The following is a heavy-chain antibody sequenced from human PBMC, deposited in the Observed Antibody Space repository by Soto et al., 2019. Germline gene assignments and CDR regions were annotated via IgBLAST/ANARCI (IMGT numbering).Heavy chain of an antibody. Sequence: QVQLVQSGAEVKRPGASVKVSCKASGYTFTENDINWVRQATGQGLEWMGWMNPNSGNTGYAQKFQGRVTKATDKSLTTACLEVSSLRSADTAVYYCVRALLDNYSAADFRYWWPGTLGTVS. V-gene: IGHV1-8*01. CDR1: GYTFTEND. CDR3: VRALLDNYSAADFRY. J-gene: IGHJ4*02. CDR2: MNPNSGNT. D-gene: IGHD1-20*01.